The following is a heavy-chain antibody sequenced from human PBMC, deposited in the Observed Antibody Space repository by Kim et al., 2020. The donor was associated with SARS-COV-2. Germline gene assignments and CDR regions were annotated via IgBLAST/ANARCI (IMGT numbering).Heavy chain of an antibody. CDR2: ISYDGRNE. CDR1: GFTFSHYG. J-gene: IGHJ4*02. CDR3: ARDSSSSSDN. D-gene: IGHD6-13*01. V-gene: IGHV3-33*05. Sequence: GGSLRLSCVASGFTFSHYGMLWVRQAPGKGLEWVAAISYDGRNEHYADSVKGRFTISRDDSKNILYLQMNGQRAEDTGMYYCARDSSSSSDNWGKGTLVTVSS.